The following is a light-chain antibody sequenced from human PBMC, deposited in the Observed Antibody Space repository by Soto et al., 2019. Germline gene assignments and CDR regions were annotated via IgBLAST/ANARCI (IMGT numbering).Light chain of an antibody. CDR3: QQYSRLWS. Sequence: DIQMTQSPSSRSASVGDRVTITCRASESISTWLAWYQQKPGKAPKLLIYGASSLESVVQPRFSGDGSETEFTLTISRLQRDDFGTYYCQQYSRLWSCGQGTKVDIE. CDR2: GAS. V-gene: IGKV1-5*03. CDR1: ESISTW. J-gene: IGKJ1*01.